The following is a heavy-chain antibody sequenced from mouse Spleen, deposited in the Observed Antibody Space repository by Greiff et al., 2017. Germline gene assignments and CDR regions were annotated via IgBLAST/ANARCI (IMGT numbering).Heavy chain of an antibody. J-gene: IGHJ4*01. V-gene: IGHV1-18*01. CDR3: ARTDDGYYVDYAMDY. CDR1: GYTFTDYN. Sequence: EVQLQQSGPELVKPGASVKIPCKASGYTFTDYNMDWVKQSHGKSLEWIGDINPNNGGTIYNQKFKGKATLTVDKSSSTAYMELRSLTSEDTAVYYCARTDDGYYVDYAMDYWGQGTSVTVSS. CDR2: INPNNGGT. D-gene: IGHD2-3*01.